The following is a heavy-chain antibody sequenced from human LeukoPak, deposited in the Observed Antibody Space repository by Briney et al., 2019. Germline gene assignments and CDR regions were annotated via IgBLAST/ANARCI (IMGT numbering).Heavy chain of an antibody. CDR1: GFTFSSYG. CDR3: AKDGPRYSGTYCDY. J-gene: IGHJ4*02. V-gene: IGHV3-30*18. Sequence: QPGRSLRLSCAASGFTFSSYGMHWVRQAPGKGLEWLAVISYEGSKQYYADSVKGRFTISRDSSNNTLYLQMNSLRVEDTAVYYCAKDGPRYSGTYCDYWGQGTLVTVSS. CDR2: ISYEGSKQ. D-gene: IGHD1-26*01.